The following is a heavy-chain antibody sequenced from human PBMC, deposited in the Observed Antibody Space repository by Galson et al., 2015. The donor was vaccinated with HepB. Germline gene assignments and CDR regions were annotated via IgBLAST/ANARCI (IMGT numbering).Heavy chain of an antibody. V-gene: IGHV3-11*06. Sequence: LRLSCAASGFTFSDYYMSWIRQAPGKGLEWVSYISSSSSYTNYADSVKGRFTISRDNAKNSLYLQMNSLRAEDTAVYYCARVGSSGYYYTGNAFDIWGQGTMVTVSS. CDR3: ARVGSSGYYYTGNAFDI. J-gene: IGHJ3*02. D-gene: IGHD3-22*01. CDR2: ISSSSSYT. CDR1: GFTFSDYY.